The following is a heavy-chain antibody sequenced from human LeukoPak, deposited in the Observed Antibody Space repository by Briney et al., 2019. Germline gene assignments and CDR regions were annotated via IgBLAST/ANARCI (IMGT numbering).Heavy chain of an antibody. CDR2: ISYDGSNK. D-gene: IGHD3-22*01. V-gene: IGHV3-30-3*01. Sequence: PGRSLRLSCAASGFTFSSYAMHWVRQAPGKGLEWVAVISYDGSNKYYADSVKGRFTISRDNSKNTLYLQMNSLRAEDTAVYYCARDLDSSGYSRFDYWGQGTLVTVFS. J-gene: IGHJ4*02. CDR1: GFTFSSYA. CDR3: ARDLDSSGYSRFDY.